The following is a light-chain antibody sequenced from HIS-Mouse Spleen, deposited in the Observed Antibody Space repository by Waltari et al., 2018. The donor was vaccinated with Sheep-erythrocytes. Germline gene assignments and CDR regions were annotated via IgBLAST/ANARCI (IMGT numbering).Light chain of an antibody. CDR3: CSYAGSYNHV. CDR2: DVS. CDR1: SSDVGGYNY. J-gene: IGLJ1*01. V-gene: IGLV2-11*01. Sequence: QSALTQPRSVSGSPGQSVTISCTGTSSDVGGYNYVSWYQQHPGKAPKLMIYDVSNRPSWVPDRFSGSKSGNTASLTISGLQAEDEADYYCCSYAGSYNHVFATGTKVTVL.